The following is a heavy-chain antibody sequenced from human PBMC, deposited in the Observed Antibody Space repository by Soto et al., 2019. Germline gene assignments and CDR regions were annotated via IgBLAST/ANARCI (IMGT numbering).Heavy chain of an antibody. Sequence: SETLSLTCTVSGGSISSYYWTWIRQSPGKRLEWIGYIKDSGNTNYNPSLKSRVTMSLDTSKNQFSLKVNSVTAADTAVYYCARVSPSYSTGWYYFDYWGQGTLVTVSS. CDR3: ARVSPSYSTGWYYFDY. D-gene: IGHD6-19*01. CDR1: GGSISSYY. J-gene: IGHJ4*02. CDR2: IKDSGNT. V-gene: IGHV4-59*01.